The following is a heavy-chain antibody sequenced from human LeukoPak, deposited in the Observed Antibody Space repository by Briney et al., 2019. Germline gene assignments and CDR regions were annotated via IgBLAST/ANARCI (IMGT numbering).Heavy chain of an antibody. J-gene: IGHJ4*02. Sequence: GESLKISCKGSGYSFTSYWIGWVRQMPGKGLEWMGIIYPGDSDTRYSPSFRGQVTISADKSISTAYLQWSSLKASDTAMYYCARPISRGYSGYDLDYWGQGTLVTVSS. D-gene: IGHD5-12*01. CDR1: GYSFTSYW. V-gene: IGHV5-51*01. CDR2: IYPGDSDT. CDR3: ARPISRGYSGYDLDY.